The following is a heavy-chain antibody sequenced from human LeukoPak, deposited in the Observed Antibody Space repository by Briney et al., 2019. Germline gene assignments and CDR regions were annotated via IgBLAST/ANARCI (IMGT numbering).Heavy chain of an antibody. J-gene: IGHJ6*03. CDR2: ISSGSSAI. CDR1: GFTFTTYS. CDR3: ARAGYSYGKNYYYYMDV. D-gene: IGHD5-18*01. V-gene: IGHV3-21*01. Sequence: PGGSLRLSCEASGFTFTTYSMAWVRQAPGKGLEWVSIISSGSSAIFSADALKGRFTISRDDAKNLLYLDMNSLRAEDTAVYYCARAGYSYGKNYYYYMDVWGKGTTVTVSS.